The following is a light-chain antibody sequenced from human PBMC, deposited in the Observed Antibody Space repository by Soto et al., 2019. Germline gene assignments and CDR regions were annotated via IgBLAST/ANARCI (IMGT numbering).Light chain of an antibody. J-gene: IGLJ2*01. Sequence: QSVLTQPASVSGSPGQSITISCAGTSADIGAFNYVSWYQHHPGKAPKLLIYDVSDRPSGVSTRFSASKSANTAPLTISGRQADDVADYYCSSYSTSSALVFGGGTKLTVL. CDR2: DVS. CDR3: SSYSTSSALV. CDR1: SADIGAFNY. V-gene: IGLV2-14*03.